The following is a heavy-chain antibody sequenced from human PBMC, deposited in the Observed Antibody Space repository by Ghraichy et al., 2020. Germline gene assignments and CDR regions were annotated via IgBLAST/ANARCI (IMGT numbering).Heavy chain of an antibody. CDR3: ARVSDYYDSSGYYYNYYYGMDV. Sequence: SETLSLTCTVSGGSISSYYWSWIRQPPGKGLEWIGYIYYSGSTNYNPSLKSRVTISVDTSKNQFSLKLSSVTAADTAVYYCARVSDYYDSSGYYYNYYYGMDVWGQGTTVTVSS. CDR2: IYYSGST. D-gene: IGHD3-22*01. J-gene: IGHJ6*02. V-gene: IGHV4-59*01. CDR1: GGSISSYY.